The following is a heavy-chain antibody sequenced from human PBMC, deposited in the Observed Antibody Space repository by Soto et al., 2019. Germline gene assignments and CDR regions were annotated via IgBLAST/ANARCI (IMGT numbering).Heavy chain of an antibody. CDR2: IYYSGST. CDR1: GGSISSGDYY. CDR3: ARGLKLRFLEWPDYFDY. D-gene: IGHD3-3*01. V-gene: IGHV4-30-4*01. Sequence: QVQLQESGPGLVKPSQTLSLTCTVSGGSISSGDYYWSWIRQPPGKGLEWIGYIYYSGSTYYNPSLQSRVTISVDTSNNQFSLKLSSVPAADTAVYYCARGLKLRFLEWPDYFDYWGQGTLVTVSS. J-gene: IGHJ4*02.